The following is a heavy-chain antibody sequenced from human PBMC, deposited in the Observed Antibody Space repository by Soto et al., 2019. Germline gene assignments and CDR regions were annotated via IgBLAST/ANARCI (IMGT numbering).Heavy chain of an antibody. D-gene: IGHD2-15*01. CDR1: GGSISSGDYY. Sequence: QVQLQESGPGLVKPSQTLSLTCTVSGGSISSGDYYWSWIRQPPGKGLEWLGYIHYGGSTYYNPSLNSRVTISLDTSKNQFSLKLSSVTAADTAVYYCARRGGGVPELYFDYWGQGTLVTVSS. V-gene: IGHV4-30-4*01. CDR3: ARRGGGVPELYFDY. J-gene: IGHJ4*02. CDR2: IHYGGST.